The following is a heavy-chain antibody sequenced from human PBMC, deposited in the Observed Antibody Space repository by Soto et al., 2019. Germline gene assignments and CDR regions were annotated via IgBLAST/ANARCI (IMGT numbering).Heavy chain of an antibody. CDR2: IYYSGST. J-gene: IGHJ5*02. V-gene: IGHV4-59*08. Sequence: ETLSLTCTVSGGSISSYYWSWIRQPPGKGLEWIGYIYYSGSTNYNPSLKSRVTISVDTSKNQFSLKLSSVTAADTAVYYCARHALSRGNWFDPWGQGTLVTVSS. CDR3: ARHALSRGNWFDP. CDR1: GGSISSYY.